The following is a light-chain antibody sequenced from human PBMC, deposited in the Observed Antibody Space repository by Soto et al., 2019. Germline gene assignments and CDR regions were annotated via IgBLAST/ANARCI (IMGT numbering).Light chain of an antibody. CDR3: QNHNSAPLT. V-gene: IGKV1-27*01. CDR1: QGISDS. CDR2: AAS. Sequence: DIQMTQSPSSLSASVGDRVSITCRASQGISDSLAWFQHKPGKPPKLLMYAASTLQSGVPSRFSSSGSGTDFILTISSLQPEDVATYYCQNHNSAPLTFGGGTRVEIK. J-gene: IGKJ4*01.